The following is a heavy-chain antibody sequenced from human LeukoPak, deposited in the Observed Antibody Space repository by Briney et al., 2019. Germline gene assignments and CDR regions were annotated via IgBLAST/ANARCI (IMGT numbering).Heavy chain of an antibody. Sequence: PSETLSLTCTVSGVSISSYYWSWIRQPPGKGLEWIGYIYYSGSTNYNPSLKSRVTISVDTSKNQFSLKLSSVTAADTAVYYCARLAAGTRRRNAYYYYYMDVWGKGTTVTISS. CDR3: ARLAAGTRRRNAYYYYYMDV. CDR1: GVSISSYY. D-gene: IGHD6-13*01. J-gene: IGHJ6*03. V-gene: IGHV4-59*01. CDR2: IYYSGST.